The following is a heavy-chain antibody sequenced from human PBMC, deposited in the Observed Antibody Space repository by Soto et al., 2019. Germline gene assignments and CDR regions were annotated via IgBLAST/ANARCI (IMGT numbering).Heavy chain of an antibody. V-gene: IGHV1-3*01. D-gene: IGHD3-22*01. CDR1: GGTFTSYA. Sequence: ASVKVSCKASGGTFTSYAMHWVRQAPGQRLEWMGWINAGNGNTKYSQKFQGRVTMTRNTSISTAYMELSSLRSEDTAVYYCARAGRTYYYDSSGYYYWFDPWGQGTLVTVSS. CDR3: ARAGRTYYYDSSGYYYWFDP. CDR2: INAGNGNT. J-gene: IGHJ5*02.